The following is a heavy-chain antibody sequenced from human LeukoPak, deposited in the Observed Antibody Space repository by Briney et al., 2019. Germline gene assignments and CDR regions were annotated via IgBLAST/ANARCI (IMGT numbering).Heavy chain of an antibody. CDR3: ARRSGASGYAYYFDY. D-gene: IGHD5-12*01. J-gene: IGHJ4*02. V-gene: IGHV5-10-1*01. CDR2: IDPSDSYT. CDR1: GYSFTSYW. Sequence: GESLKISCKGSGYSFTSYWISWVRQMPGKGLEWMGRIDPSDSYTNYSPSFQGHVTISADKSISTAYLQWSSLKASDTAMYYCARRSGASGYAYYFDYWGQGTLVTVSS.